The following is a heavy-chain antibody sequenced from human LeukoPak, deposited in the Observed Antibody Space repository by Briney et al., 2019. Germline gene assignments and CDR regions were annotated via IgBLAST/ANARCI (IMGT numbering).Heavy chain of an antibody. CDR3: ARGPIREYHYGSGSYIFYY. Sequence: KPSETLSLTCAVYGGSFSGYYWSWIRQPPGKGLEWIGEINHSGSTNYNPSLKSRVTISVDTSKNQFSLKLSSVTAADTAVYYCARGPIREYHYGSGSYIFYYWGQGTLVTVSS. CDR2: INHSGST. D-gene: IGHD3-10*01. V-gene: IGHV4-34*01. J-gene: IGHJ4*02. CDR1: GGSFSGYY.